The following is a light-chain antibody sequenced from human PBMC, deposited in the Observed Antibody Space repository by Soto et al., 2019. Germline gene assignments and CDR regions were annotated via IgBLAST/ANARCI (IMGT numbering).Light chain of an antibody. CDR3: SSYTTSSTPVV. Sequence: QSVLTQPASVSGSPGQSITISCTGTSSDVGGYNYVSWYQQHPGKVPKLMIYDVSYRPSGVSNRFSGSKSGNTASLTISGLQAEDEADYHCSSYTTSSTPVVFGGGTKLTVL. CDR2: DVS. CDR1: SSDVGGYNY. V-gene: IGLV2-14*01. J-gene: IGLJ2*01.